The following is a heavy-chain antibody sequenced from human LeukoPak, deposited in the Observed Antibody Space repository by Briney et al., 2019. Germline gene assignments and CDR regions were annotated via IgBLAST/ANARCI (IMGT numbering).Heavy chain of an antibody. D-gene: IGHD3-9*01. Sequence: PGGSLRLSCAASGFTFSSYAMSWVRQAPGKGLEWVSAISGSGGSTYYADSVKGRFTISRDNSKNTLYLQMNSLRAEDTAVYYCARGLRYFDWLHNGGDYWGQGTLVTVSS. CDR1: GFTFSSYA. CDR2: ISGSGGST. CDR3: ARGLRYFDWLHNGGDY. J-gene: IGHJ4*02. V-gene: IGHV3-23*01.